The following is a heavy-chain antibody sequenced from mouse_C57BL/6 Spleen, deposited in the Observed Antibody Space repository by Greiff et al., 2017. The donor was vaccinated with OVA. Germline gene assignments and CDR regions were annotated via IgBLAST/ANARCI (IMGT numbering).Heavy chain of an antibody. D-gene: IGHD1-1*01. CDR2: INPNNGGT. CDR1: GYTFTDYN. CDR3: ARTLYYGSSLYYAMDY. V-gene: IGHV1-18*01. J-gene: IGHJ4*01. Sequence: EVQLQQSGPELVKPGASVKIPCKASGYTFTDYNMDWVKQSHGKSLEWIGDINPNNGGTIYNQKFKGKATLTVDKSSSTAYMELRSLTSEDTAVYYCARTLYYGSSLYYAMDYWGQGTSVTVSS.